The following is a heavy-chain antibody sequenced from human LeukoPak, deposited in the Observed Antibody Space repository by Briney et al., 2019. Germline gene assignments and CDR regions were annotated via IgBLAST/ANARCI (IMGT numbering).Heavy chain of an antibody. Sequence: SQTRSLTCTLSGGSISSGDYYCSWIRHPPGKGLEWIGYIYYSGSTYYNPSLKNRVTISGGTSKNQFSLKLRSVTAADTAVYYCARHRAYSSSSPIDYWGQGTLVTVSS. V-gene: IGHV4-30-4*01. CDR2: IYYSGST. J-gene: IGHJ4*02. D-gene: IGHD6-6*01. CDR1: GGSISSGDYY. CDR3: ARHRAYSSSSPIDY.